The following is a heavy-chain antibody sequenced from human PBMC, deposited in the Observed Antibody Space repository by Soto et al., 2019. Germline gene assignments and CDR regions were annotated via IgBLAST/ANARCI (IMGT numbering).Heavy chain of an antibody. J-gene: IGHJ4*02. CDR2: IYYSGST. V-gene: IGHV4-31*03. D-gene: IGHD3-22*01. Sequence: PSXTLSLTCTVSGGSISSSSYYWGWIRQHPGKGLEWIGYIYYSGSTYYNPSLKSRVTISVDTSKNQFSLKLSSVNAADTAVYYCARYDYYDSSGYFYWGQGTLVTVSS. CDR3: ARYDYYDSSGYFY. CDR1: GGSISSSSYY.